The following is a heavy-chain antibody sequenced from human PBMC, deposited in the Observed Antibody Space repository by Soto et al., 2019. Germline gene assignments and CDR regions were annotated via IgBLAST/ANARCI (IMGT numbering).Heavy chain of an antibody. Sequence: SETLSLTCTVSGCSISSYYLSWIRQPPGKGLEWIGYIYYSGSTNYNPSLKSRVTISVDTSKNQFSLKLSSVTAADTAVYYCGRGVTHWGPGTVVTVS. CDR1: GCSISSYY. CDR2: IYYSGST. J-gene: IGHJ4*02. D-gene: IGHD3-10*01. V-gene: IGHV4-59*01. CDR3: GRGVTH.